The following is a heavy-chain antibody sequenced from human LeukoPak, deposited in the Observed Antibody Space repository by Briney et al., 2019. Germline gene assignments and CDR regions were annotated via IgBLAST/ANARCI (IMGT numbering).Heavy chain of an antibody. CDR2: IYSSGSI. Sequence: SGTLSLTRTVFGGSLSSYYWVSVRQPPGKGLEWIGLIYSSGSIKYNPSLKSRLTISLDTSKNQISLKLTSVTAADTAIYYCARQFEFWGQGTLVTVSS. V-gene: IGHV4-59*08. J-gene: IGHJ4*02. CDR1: GGSLSSYY. CDR3: ARQFEF.